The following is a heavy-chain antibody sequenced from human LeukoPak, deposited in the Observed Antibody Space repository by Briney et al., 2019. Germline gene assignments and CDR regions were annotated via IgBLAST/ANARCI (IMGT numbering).Heavy chain of an antibody. V-gene: IGHV3-48*01. Sequence: PGGSLRLSCAVSGFTFSSYSMTWVRQAPGKGLEWVSYISSTSSTVYYADSVKGRFTISRDNVKNSLYLQMNSLRAEDTAVYYCARGRDSSSSYPGYWGQGTLVTVSP. CDR2: ISSTSSTV. J-gene: IGHJ4*02. CDR1: GFTFSSYS. CDR3: ARGRDSSSSYPGY. D-gene: IGHD6-6*01.